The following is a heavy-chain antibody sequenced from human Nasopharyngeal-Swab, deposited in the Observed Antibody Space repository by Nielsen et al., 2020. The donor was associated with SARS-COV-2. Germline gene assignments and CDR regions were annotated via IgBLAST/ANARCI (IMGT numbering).Heavy chain of an antibody. CDR1: GYSSTSYW. V-gene: IGHV5-51*01. CDR3: ARGVDELRYFDWVLYRPRYNNLFDP. Sequence: KVSCKGSGYSSTSYWIGSARQMPGKGLEWIGTIYPGDSDTRYRPSFQGQVTISADKSISTAYLQWSSLKASDTAMYYCARGVDELRYFDWVLYRPRYNNLFDPWGQGTLVTVSS. J-gene: IGHJ5*02. D-gene: IGHD3-9*01. CDR2: IYPGDSDT.